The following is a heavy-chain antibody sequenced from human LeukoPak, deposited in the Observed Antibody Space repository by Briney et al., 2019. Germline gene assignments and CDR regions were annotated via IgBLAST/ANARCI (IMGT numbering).Heavy chain of an antibody. Sequence: ASVKVSCKASGYTFTSYDINWVRQATGQGLEWMGWINPNSGATNYAQKFQGRVTMTRDTSISTAYMELSRLRSDDMVVYYCARRDFWSSYYYFDYWGQGTLVTVSS. CDR2: INPNSGAT. J-gene: IGHJ4*02. CDR1: GYTFTSYD. D-gene: IGHD3-3*01. V-gene: IGHV1-2*02. CDR3: ARRDFWSSYYYFDY.